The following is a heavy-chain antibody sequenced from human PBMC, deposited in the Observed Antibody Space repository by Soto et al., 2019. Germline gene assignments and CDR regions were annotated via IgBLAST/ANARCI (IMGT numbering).Heavy chain of an antibody. CDR1: GGSVSSFF. V-gene: IGHV4-59*02. CDR3: ARVRHGWTFFDY. CDR2: LYYSGST. J-gene: IGHJ4*02. Sequence: VQLQESGPGLVKPSETLSLTCTVSGGSVSSFFWSWIRQPPGKGLEWIGYLYYSGSTHYSPSLKSRVTISVDTSKNQFSLKLNSVTAADTAVYYCARVRHGWTFFDYWSQGTLVTVSS. D-gene: IGHD6-19*01.